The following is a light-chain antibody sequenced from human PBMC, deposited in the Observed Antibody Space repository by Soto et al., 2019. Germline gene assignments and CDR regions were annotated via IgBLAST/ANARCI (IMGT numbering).Light chain of an antibody. CDR2: SNN. Sequence: QSVLTQPPSASGTPGQRVTISCSGSSSNIGSNTVNWYQRLPGTAPKLLFYSNNQRPSGVSDRFSGSKSDSSASLVISGLLAKDEADYYCTGWHDRPNGPFFGGGTKVTVL. CDR3: TGWHDRPNGPF. J-gene: IGLJ2*01. V-gene: IGLV1-44*01. CDR1: SSNIGSNT.